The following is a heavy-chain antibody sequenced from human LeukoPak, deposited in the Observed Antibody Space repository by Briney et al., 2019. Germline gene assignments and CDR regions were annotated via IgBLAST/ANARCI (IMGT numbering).Heavy chain of an antibody. D-gene: IGHD6-13*01. CDR2: IYYSGST. V-gene: IGHV4-59*01. J-gene: IGHJ1*01. Sequence: SETLSLTCTVSGGSISSYYWSWTRQPPGKGLEWIGYIYYSGSTNYNPSLKSRVTISVDTSKNQFSLKLSSVTAADTAVYYCARDGAAAGEYFQHWGQGTLVTVSS. CDR1: GGSISSYY. CDR3: ARDGAAAGEYFQH.